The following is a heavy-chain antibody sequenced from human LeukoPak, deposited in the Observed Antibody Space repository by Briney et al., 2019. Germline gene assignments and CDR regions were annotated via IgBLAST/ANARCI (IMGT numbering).Heavy chain of an antibody. CDR2: ISSSSSYI. Sequence: GGSLRLSCAASGFTFSSYSMNWVRQAPGKGLEWVSSISSSSSYIYYADSVKGRFTISRDNAKNSLYLQMNSLRAEDTAVYYCARGNRNDVPLDAFDIWGQGTMVTVSS. CDR1: GFTFSSYS. CDR3: ARGNRNDVPLDAFDI. J-gene: IGHJ3*02. D-gene: IGHD1-1*01. V-gene: IGHV3-21*01.